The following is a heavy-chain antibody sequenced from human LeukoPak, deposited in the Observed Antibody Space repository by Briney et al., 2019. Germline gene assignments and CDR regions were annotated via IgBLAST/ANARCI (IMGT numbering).Heavy chain of an antibody. V-gene: IGHV3-21*05. D-gene: IGHD4-17*01. CDR1: GFTFKDYT. CDR3: ARASTEYAVTDGFDT. CDR2: VSFGGSYI. J-gene: IGHJ5*02. Sequence: KAGGSLRLSCAASGFTFKDYTMNWVRQSPGKGLQWVSYVSFGGSYISYADSLKGRFTISRDDAKSSVYLEMTSLRTDDTAVYYCARASTEYAVTDGFDTWGPGTLVTVSS.